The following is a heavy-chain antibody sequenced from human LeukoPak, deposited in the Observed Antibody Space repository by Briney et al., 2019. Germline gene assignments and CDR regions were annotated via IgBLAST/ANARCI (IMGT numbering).Heavy chain of an antibody. J-gene: IGHJ4*02. CDR3: AKDGGLWVSAHWGDS. D-gene: IGHD7-27*01. CDR1: GFTFSSYT. V-gene: IGHV3-23*01. Sequence: GGSLRLSCAASGFTFSSYTMSWFRQAPGKGLEWVSTITTSDGNTYYADSVKVRFTVSRDNSKNTLFLQMNSLRAEDTAVYYCAKDGGLWVSAHWGDSWGRGTLVTVSS. CDR2: ITTSDGNT.